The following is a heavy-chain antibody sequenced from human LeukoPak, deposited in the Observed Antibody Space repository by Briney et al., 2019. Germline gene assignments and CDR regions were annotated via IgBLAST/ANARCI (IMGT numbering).Heavy chain of an antibody. Sequence: ASVKVSCKASGYTFTGYYMHWVRQAPGQGLEWMGWINPNSGGTNYAQKFQGRVTMTRDTSISTAYMELSRLRSDDMAVYYCALRDYYDSSGLDYWGQGTLVTVSS. CDR3: ALRDYYDSSGLDY. V-gene: IGHV1-2*02. J-gene: IGHJ4*02. CDR2: INPNSGGT. CDR1: GYTFTGYY. D-gene: IGHD3-22*01.